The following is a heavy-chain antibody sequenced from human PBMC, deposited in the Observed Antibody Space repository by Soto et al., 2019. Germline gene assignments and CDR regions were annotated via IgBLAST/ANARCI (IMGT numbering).Heavy chain of an antibody. CDR3: ARGGKGGSNFYGLDV. Sequence: LGESLKISCQASGYRFTTYWIGWVRQMPGKGLEWMGIFYPGDSDSTYSPSFQGQVTISGGKSISAAYLQWSSLKASDTAIYYCARGGKGGSNFYGLDVWGQGTTVTVSS. V-gene: IGHV5-51*01. CDR1: GYRFTTYW. CDR2: FYPGDSDS. D-gene: IGHD1-26*01. J-gene: IGHJ6*02.